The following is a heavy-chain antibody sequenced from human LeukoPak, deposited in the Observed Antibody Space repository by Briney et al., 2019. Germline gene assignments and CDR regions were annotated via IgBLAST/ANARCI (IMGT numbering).Heavy chain of an antibody. CDR3: AKGDLVPAAMIYFDY. V-gene: IGHV3-30*02. CDR2: IQSDGINE. D-gene: IGHD2-2*01. J-gene: IGHJ4*02. CDR1: GFTFSNYG. Sequence: GGSLRLSCAASGFTFSNYGMHWVRQAPGRGLDWVAFIQSDGINEYYADSVKGRFTISRDNSKNTLYLQMNSLRAEDTAVYYCAKGDLVPAAMIYFDYWGQGTLVTVSS.